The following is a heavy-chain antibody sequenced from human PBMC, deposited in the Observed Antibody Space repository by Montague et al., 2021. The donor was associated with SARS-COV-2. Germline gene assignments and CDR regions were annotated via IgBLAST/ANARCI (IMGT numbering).Heavy chain of an antibody. J-gene: IGHJ4*02. V-gene: IGHV4-38-2*02. CDR2: SYDSGTT. CDR1: GYSINSNYY. Sequence: SETLSLTCTVSGYSINSNYYWGWIRQRPGKGLEWIGCSYDSGTTXYHRCLKGRVTISLDTSNNHFSLKVTSVTAADTAVYYCARAPYYGPGKPYQFNYWGRGTLVTVSS. D-gene: IGHD3-10*01. CDR3: ARAPYYGPGKPYQFNY.